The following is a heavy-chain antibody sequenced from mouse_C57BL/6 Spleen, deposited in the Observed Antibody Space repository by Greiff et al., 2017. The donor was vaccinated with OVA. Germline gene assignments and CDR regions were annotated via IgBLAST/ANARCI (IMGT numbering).Heavy chain of an antibody. V-gene: IGHV5-6*01. D-gene: IGHD2-4*01. CDR3: ARHYDYDAWFAY. CDR2: ISSGGSYT. CDR1: GFTFSSYG. Sequence: EVKLMESGGDLVKPGGSLKLSCAASGFTFSSYGMSWVRQTPDKRLEWVATISSGGSYTYYPDSVKGRFTISRDNAKNTLYLQMSSLKSEDTAMYYCARHYDYDAWFAYWSQGTLVTVSA. J-gene: IGHJ3*01.